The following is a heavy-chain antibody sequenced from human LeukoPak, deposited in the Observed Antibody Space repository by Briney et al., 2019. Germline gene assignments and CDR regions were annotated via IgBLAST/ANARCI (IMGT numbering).Heavy chain of an antibody. Sequence: GGSLRLSCVASGFTFSNYWMNWVRQAPGKGLEWVANIKQDGSEKNYVDSVKGRFTLSRDNAKNSLYLQMNSLRDEDTAVYYCARQRFGELLYDFWGQGTLVTVSS. CDR1: GFTFSNYW. J-gene: IGHJ4*02. V-gene: IGHV3-7*01. D-gene: IGHD3-10*01. CDR2: IKQDGSEK. CDR3: ARQRFGELLYDF.